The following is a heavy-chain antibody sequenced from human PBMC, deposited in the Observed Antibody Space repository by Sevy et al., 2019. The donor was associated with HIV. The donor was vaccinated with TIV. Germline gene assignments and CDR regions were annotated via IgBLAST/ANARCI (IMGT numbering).Heavy chain of an antibody. CDR1: GGSISSGDYY. CDR3: ARDPSRGTGWFDP. Sequence: SETLSLTCTVSGGSISSGDYYWSWIRQPPGKGLEWIGYFYYSGSTYYNPSLKSRVTISVDTSKNQFSLKLSSVTAADTAVYYCARDPSRGTGWFDPWGQGTLVTVSS. V-gene: IGHV4-30-4*01. CDR2: FYYSGST. J-gene: IGHJ5*02. D-gene: IGHD3-10*01.